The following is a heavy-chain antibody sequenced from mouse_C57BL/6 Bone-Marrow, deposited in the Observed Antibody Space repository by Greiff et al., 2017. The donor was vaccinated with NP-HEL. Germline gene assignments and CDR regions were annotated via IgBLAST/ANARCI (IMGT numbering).Heavy chain of an antibody. D-gene: IGHD2-3*01. CDR1: GFSLTSYG. CDR3: ARNCGIDDGYYVRFAY. CDR2: IWSGGST. V-gene: IGHV2-2*01. Sequence: VKLLESGPGLVQPSQSLSITCTVSGFSLTSYGVHWVRQSPGKGLEWLGVIWSGGSTDNNAAFISRLSISKNNSKSQVFFKMNSMQADDTAIYYCARNCGIDDGYYVRFAYWGQGTLVTVSA. J-gene: IGHJ3*01.